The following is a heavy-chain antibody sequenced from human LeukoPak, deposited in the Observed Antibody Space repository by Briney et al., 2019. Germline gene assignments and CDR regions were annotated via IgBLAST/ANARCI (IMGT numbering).Heavy chain of an antibody. CDR3: ARGGGWGNWNDAVDY. D-gene: IGHD1-1*01. J-gene: IGHJ4*02. Sequence: SETLSLTCTVSGGSISTYFWSWIRQTPGKGLEWIGYIHNSGSTKYNPSLKSPVSISVDTSKNQFSLKVNSVTAADTAVYYCARGGGWGNWNDAVDYWGQGTLVTVSS. CDR1: GGSISTYF. CDR2: IHNSGST. V-gene: IGHV4-59*01.